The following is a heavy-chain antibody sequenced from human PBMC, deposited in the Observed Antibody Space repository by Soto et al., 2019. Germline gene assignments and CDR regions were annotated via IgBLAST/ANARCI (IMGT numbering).Heavy chain of an antibody. CDR3: ARGVRYYDSSGYYYLDY. J-gene: IGHJ4*02. V-gene: IGHV1-69*13. D-gene: IGHD3-22*01. CDR2: IIPIFGTA. CDR1: GGTFSSYA. Sequence: GASVKVSCKASGGTFSSYAISWVRQAPGQGLEWMGGIIPIFGTANYAQKFQGRVTITADESTSTAYMELSSLRSEDTAVYYCARGVRYYDSSGYYYLDYWGQGTLVTVSS.